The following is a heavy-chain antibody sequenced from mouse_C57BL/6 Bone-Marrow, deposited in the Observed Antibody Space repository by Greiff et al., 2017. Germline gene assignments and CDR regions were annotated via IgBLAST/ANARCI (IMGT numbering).Heavy chain of an antibody. D-gene: IGHD2-5*01. CDR1: GYTFTSYW. V-gene: IGHV1-53*01. CDR2: INPSNGGT. J-gene: IGHJ4*01. CDR3: ARYSNYVDYAMDY. Sequence: QFQLQQPGTELVKPGASVKLSCKASGYTFTSYWMHWVKQRPGQGLEWIGNINPSNGGTNYNEKFKSKATLTVDKSSSTAYMQLSSLTSEDSAVYYCARYSNYVDYAMDYWGQGTSVTVSS.